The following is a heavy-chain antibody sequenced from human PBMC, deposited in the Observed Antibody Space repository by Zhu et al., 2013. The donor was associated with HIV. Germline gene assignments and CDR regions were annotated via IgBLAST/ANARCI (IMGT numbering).Heavy chain of an antibody. CDR2: INPIIGTP. Sequence: QVQLVHSGAEVKKPGASVKVSCKAAGYTFTDYYIHWVRQAPGQGLEYMGWINPIIGTPHYAQNFQGRVTITADKSSNTAYMELSSLRSEDTAVYYCARGTGVTGPGHFYYYAMDVWGQGTTVTVSS. CDR3: ARGTGVTGPGHFYYYAMDV. CDR1: GYTFTDYY. D-gene: IGHD2-8*01. J-gene: IGHJ6*02. V-gene: IGHV1-2*02.